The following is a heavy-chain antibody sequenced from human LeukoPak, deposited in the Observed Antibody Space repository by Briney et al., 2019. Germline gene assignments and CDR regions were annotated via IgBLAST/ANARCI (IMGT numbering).Heavy chain of an antibody. V-gene: IGHV1-8*01. CDR2: MNPNSHNT. Sequence: ASAKVSCKASGYTFTSYNINWVRQATGQGLEWMGWMNPNSHNTGYAQKFQGRLTMTRNTSISTVYMELSSLRSEDTAVYYCARGHGEGSSSYGKADYWGQGTLVTVSS. CDR1: GYTFTSYN. CDR3: ARGHGEGSSSYGKADY. J-gene: IGHJ4*02. D-gene: IGHD5-18*01.